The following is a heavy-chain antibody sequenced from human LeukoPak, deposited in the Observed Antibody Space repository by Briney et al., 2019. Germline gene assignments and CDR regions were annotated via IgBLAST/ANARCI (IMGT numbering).Heavy chain of an antibody. CDR1: GLTFSSYW. Sequence: SGGSLRLSCAASGLTFSSYWMHWVRQAPGKGLVWVSRINSDGSSTSYADSVKGRFTISRDNAKNTLYLQMNSLRAEDTAVYYCAREDVDTAMATYYYGMDVWGQGTTVTVSS. D-gene: IGHD5-18*01. V-gene: IGHV3-74*01. J-gene: IGHJ6*02. CDR2: INSDGSST. CDR3: AREDVDTAMATYYYGMDV.